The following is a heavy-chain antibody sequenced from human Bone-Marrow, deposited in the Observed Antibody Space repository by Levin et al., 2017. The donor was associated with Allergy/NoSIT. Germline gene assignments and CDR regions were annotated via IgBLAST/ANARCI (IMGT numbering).Heavy chain of an antibody. CDR1: GGSVSSGNYY. CDR2: IYYTGNT. CDR3: ASTRMDYYDMRGYPVLFDV. D-gene: IGHD3-22*01. J-gene: IGHJ4*02. V-gene: IGHV4-61*01. Sequence: SETLSLTCSVSGGSVSSGNYYWSWLRQSPGKGLEWIGYIYYTGNTNYKPSLKSRVTISLDTPKNQYSLKLASVTAADTAVYYCASTRMDYYDMRGYPVLFDVWGQGTLVTVSS.